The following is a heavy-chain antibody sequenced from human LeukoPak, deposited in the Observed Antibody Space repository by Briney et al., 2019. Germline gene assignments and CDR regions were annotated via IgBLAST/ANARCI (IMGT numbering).Heavy chain of an antibody. J-gene: IGHJ4*02. D-gene: IGHD3-9*01. V-gene: IGHV3-23*01. Sequence: GGSLRLSCAASGFTFSSYAMSWVRQAPGKGLEWVSAISGSGGSTYYADSVKGRFTISRDNSKNTLYLQMNSLRAEDTAVYYCAGHDILTGYFDYWGQGTLVTDSS. CDR2: ISGSGGST. CDR3: AGHDILTGYFDY. CDR1: GFTFSSYA.